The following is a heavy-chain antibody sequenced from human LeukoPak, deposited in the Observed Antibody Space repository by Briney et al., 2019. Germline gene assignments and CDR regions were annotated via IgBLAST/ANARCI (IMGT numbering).Heavy chain of an antibody. CDR1: GFTFSSYA. Sequence: GGSLRLSCAASGFTFSSYAMSWVRQAPGKGLEWVSAISGSGGSTYYADSVKGRFTISRDNSKNTLYLQMNSLRAEDTAVYYCAKDQAEVYSSSWPPLDYWGQGTLVTVSS. J-gene: IGHJ4*02. V-gene: IGHV3-23*01. CDR3: AKDQAEVYSSSWPPLDY. D-gene: IGHD6-13*01. CDR2: ISGSGGST.